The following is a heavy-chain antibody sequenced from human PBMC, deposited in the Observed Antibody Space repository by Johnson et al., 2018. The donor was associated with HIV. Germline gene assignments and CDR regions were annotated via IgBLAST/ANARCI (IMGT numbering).Heavy chain of an antibody. Sequence: EQLVESGGGLVKPGGSLRLSCAASGFTVSSNYMSWVRQAPGKGLEWVSIIYDGDATYYADSVKGRLTISRDNAKNQLFLQMNSLRAEDTAVYYCARASDSYCSADCYGDGFQISDQGTKVIVSS. D-gene: IGHD2-21*02. CDR1: GFTVSSNY. J-gene: IGHJ3*02. CDR2: IYDGDAT. CDR3: ARASDSYCSADCYGDGFQI. V-gene: IGHV3-66*01.